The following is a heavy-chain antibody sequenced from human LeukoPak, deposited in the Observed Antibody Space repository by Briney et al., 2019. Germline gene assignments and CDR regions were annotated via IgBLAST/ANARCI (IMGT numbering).Heavy chain of an antibody. Sequence: PSETLSFTCAVYGGSFSGYYWSWIRQPPGKGLEWIGEINHSGSTNYNPSLESRVTISVDKSTNRFSLKLSSVTAADTAVYYCARGYSVLVDYWGQGTLVTVSS. J-gene: IGHJ4*02. D-gene: IGHD5/OR15-5a*01. CDR2: INHSGST. CDR3: ARGYSVLVDY. CDR1: GGSFSGYY. V-gene: IGHV4-34*01.